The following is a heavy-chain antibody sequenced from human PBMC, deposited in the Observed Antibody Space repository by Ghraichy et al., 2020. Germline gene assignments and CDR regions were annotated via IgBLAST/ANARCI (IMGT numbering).Heavy chain of an antibody. Sequence: GGSLRLSCAASGFTFSSYSMNWVRQAPGKGLEWVSYISSSSSTIYYADSVKGRFTISRDNAKNSLYLQMNSLRDEDTAVYYCARVHDFWSGYPFDYWGQGTLVTVS. J-gene: IGHJ4*02. CDR1: GFTFSSYS. D-gene: IGHD3-3*01. CDR2: ISSSSSTI. CDR3: ARVHDFWSGYPFDY. V-gene: IGHV3-48*02.